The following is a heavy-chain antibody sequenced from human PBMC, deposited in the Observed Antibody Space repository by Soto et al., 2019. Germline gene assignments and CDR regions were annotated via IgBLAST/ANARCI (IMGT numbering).Heavy chain of an antibody. CDR2: ISYDGSNK. V-gene: IGHV3-30*18. CDR1: GFTFSSYG. D-gene: IGHD5-12*01. J-gene: IGHJ4*02. CDR3: AKVSPGIVAKELGRDDDY. Sequence: PGGSLRLSCAASGFTFSSYGMHWVRQAPGKGLEWVAVISYDGSNKYYADSVKGRFTISRDNSKNTLYLQMNSLRAEDTAVYYCAKVSPGIVAKELGRDDDYWGQGTLVTVSS.